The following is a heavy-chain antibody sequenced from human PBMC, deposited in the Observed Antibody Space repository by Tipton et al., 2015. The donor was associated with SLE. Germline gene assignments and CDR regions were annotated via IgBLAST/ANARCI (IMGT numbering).Heavy chain of an antibody. CDR2: ISPSGATI. CDR1: GFTFSSYA. V-gene: IGHV3-23*01. Sequence: GSLRLSCAASGFTFSSYAMSWVRQAPGKGLEWVSAISPSGATISYADSMKGRFTISRDISRSTVFLQMNSLRVEDTAVYYCARDGSGAGRYDNGDYVFDYWGHGVLVTVSS. J-gene: IGHJ4*01. CDR3: ARDGSGAGRYDNGDYVFDY. D-gene: IGHD4-17*01.